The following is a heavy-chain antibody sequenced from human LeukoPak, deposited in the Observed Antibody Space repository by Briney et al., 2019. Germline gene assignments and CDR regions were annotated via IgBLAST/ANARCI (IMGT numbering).Heavy chain of an antibody. CDR1: GGSISSYY. CDR3: AREKDYYDSSGYSPRAFDI. V-gene: IGHV4-59*01. D-gene: IGHD3-22*01. J-gene: IGHJ3*02. Sequence: SETLSLTRTVSGGSISSYYWSWIRQPPGKGLEWIGYIYYSGSTNYNPSLKSRVTISVDTSKNQFSLKLSSVTAADTAVYYCAREKDYYDSSGYSPRAFDIWGQGTMVTVSS. CDR2: IYYSGST.